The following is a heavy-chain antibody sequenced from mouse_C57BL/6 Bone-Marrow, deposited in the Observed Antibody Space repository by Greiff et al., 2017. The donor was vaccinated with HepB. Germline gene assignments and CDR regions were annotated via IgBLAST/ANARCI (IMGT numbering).Heavy chain of an antibody. CDR2: IYPRSGNT. J-gene: IGHJ2*01. CDR1: GYTFTSYG. CDR3: ARYGSSPFDY. Sequence: QVQLKESGAELARPGASVKLSCKASGYTFTSYGISWVKQRTGQGLEWIGEIYPRSGNTYYNEKFKGKATLTADKSSSTAYMELRSLTSEDSAVYFCARYGSSPFDYWGQGTTLTVSS. V-gene: IGHV1-81*01. D-gene: IGHD1-1*01.